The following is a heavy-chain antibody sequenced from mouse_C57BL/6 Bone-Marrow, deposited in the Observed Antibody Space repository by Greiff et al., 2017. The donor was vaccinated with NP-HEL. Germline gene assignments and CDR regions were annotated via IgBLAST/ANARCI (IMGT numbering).Heavy chain of an antibody. Sequence: QVQLKQSGAELVRPGTSVKMSCKASGYTFTNYWIGWAKQRPGHGLEWIGDIYPGGGYTNYNEKFKGKATLTADKSSSTAYMQFSSLTSEVSAIYYCARYYYGSSYDYWGQGTTLTVSS. V-gene: IGHV1-63*01. D-gene: IGHD1-1*01. J-gene: IGHJ2*01. CDR3: ARYYYGSSYDY. CDR1: GYTFTNYW. CDR2: IYPGGGYT.